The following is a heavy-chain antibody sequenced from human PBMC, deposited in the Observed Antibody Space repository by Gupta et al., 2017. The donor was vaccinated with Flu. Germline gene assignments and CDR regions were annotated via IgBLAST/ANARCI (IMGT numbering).Heavy chain of an antibody. CDR1: GGSINSGSYH. Sequence: QLQLHESGPGLVKPSETLSLTCTVSGGSINSGSYHWGWIRQPPGQTLEWIGSISYNGITYYNPSLKSRVTISVDTSKNQFSLNLSSGTAADTAVYFCTRHDIGGLVEIIDNWGQGTLVTVSA. CDR2: ISYNGIT. J-gene: IGHJ4*02. CDR3: TRHDIGGLVEIIDN. D-gene: IGHD5-24*01. V-gene: IGHV4-39*01.